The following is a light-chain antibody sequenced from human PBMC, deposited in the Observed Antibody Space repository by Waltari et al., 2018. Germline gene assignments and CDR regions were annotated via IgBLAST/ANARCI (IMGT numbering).Light chain of an antibody. CDR1: SSDVGNYNR. CDR2: EVS. J-gene: IGLJ2*01. V-gene: IGLV2-18*02. CDR3: SSYTSSSTVI. Sequence: QSALTQPPSVSGSPGQSVTISCTATSSDVGNYNRFSWYQQPPGTAPKLMIYEVSNRPSGVPDRFSGSKSGNTASLTISGLQGEDEADYYCSSYTSSSTVIFGGGTKLTVL.